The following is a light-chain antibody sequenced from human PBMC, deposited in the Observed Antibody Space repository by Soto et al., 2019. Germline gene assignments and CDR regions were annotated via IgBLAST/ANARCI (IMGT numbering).Light chain of an antibody. CDR1: QSVSNTY. CDR3: QQYGSSPYT. V-gene: IGKV3-20*01. J-gene: IGKJ2*01. CDR2: GES. Sequence: EIVLTQSPGTLSLSPGEIATLSCRASQSVSNTYLAWYQQKTGQAPRILIYGESSRATGIPDRFSGSGSGTDLNLTISRLEPEDFALYYCQQYGSSPYTCGQGTKVDIK.